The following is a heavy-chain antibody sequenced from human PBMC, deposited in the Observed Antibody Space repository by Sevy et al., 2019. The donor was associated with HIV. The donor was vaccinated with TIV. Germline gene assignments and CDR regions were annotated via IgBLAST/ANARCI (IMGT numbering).Heavy chain of an antibody. CDR1: GYSIVGYW. V-gene: IGHV5-51*01. CDR3: AISREGLVFDAFDI. CDR2: IFPGNSDA. Sequence: GESLKISCTASGYSIVGYWIGWVRQRPGKGLEYMGIIFPGNSDARVSPSFQGQVTISADKSTSTAYLHWSSLRASDTTMYYCAISREGLVFDAFDIWGQGTMVTVSS. J-gene: IGHJ3*02. D-gene: IGHD1-26*01.